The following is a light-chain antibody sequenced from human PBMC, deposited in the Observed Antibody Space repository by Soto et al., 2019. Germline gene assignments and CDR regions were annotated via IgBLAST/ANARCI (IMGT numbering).Light chain of an antibody. CDR1: QSITNR. CDR3: QQANSFPLT. V-gene: IGKV1-5*01. CDR2: DAS. Sequence: DIQMTQSPSTLSASVGDRVTITCRASQSITNRLAWYQKKPGKDPKILISDASILESGVPSRFSGSGSGTTFNLTINKLQTEDFASYFCQQANSFPLTFGGGTKVDIK. J-gene: IGKJ4*01.